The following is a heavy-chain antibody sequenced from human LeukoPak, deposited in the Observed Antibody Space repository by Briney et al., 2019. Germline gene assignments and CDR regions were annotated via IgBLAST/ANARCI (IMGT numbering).Heavy chain of an antibody. CDR3: ARGGWNDWFDP. V-gene: IGHV1-18*01. CDR1: GYSFSNYG. J-gene: IGHJ5*02. Sequence: GASVKVSCKASGYSFSNYGLSWVRQAPGQGLEWMGWIRDYNGNTNYAQNLQGRVTMTTGTSTSTAFMELRSLRSDDTAVYYCARGGWNDWFDPWGQGTLVTVSS. CDR2: IRDYNGNT. D-gene: IGHD1-1*01.